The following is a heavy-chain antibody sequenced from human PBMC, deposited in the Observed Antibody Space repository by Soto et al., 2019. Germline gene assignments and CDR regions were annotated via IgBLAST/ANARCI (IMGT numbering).Heavy chain of an antibody. D-gene: IGHD4-17*01. CDR2: IYYSGST. Sequence: PSETLSLTCTVSGGSISSGDYYWSWIRQPPGKGLEWIGYIYYSGSTSYNPSLNSRVTISVDTTKNQFSLQLRSVTAADTAVYYCARNYGGNPTNWFDPWGQGTLVTVSS. V-gene: IGHV4-30-4*01. J-gene: IGHJ5*02. CDR3: ARNYGGNPTNWFDP. CDR1: GGSISSGDYY.